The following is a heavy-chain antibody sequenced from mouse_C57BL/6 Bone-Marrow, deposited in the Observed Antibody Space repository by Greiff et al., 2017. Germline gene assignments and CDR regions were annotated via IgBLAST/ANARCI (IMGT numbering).Heavy chain of an antibody. J-gene: IGHJ4*01. CDR3: ARAIWLLPYAMDY. D-gene: IGHD2-2*01. Sequence: QLQESGPELVKPGASVKISCKASGYSFTDYNMNWVKESNGKSLEWIGVINPNYGTTSYNQKFKGKATLTVDQSSSTAYMQLNSLTSEDSAVYYCARAIWLLPYAMDYWGQGTSVTVSS. CDR2: INPNYGTT. CDR1: GYSFTDYN. V-gene: IGHV1-39*01.